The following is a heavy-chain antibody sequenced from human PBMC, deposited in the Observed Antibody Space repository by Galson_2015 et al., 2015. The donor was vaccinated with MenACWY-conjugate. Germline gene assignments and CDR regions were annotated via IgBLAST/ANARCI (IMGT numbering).Heavy chain of an antibody. J-gene: IGHJ4*02. CDR1: GFTFSTYS. D-gene: IGHD5-18*01. Sequence: SLRLSCAASGFTFSTYSMNWVRQAPGKGLEWVSYISSSSSTIYYADSVKGRFTISRDNAKDSLYLQMNTLRDEDTAVYYCARVPGYSYGYCDWWGRGTLVTVSS. CDR2: ISSSSSTI. CDR3: ARVPGYSYGYCDW. V-gene: IGHV3-48*02.